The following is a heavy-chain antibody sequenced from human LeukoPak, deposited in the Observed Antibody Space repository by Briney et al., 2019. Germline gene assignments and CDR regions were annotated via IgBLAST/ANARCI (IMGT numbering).Heavy chain of an antibody. CDR2: SYSGGST. V-gene: IGHV3-53*01. Sequence: GGSLRLSCAASGVTISRHYMSWVRQAPGKGLEWVALSYSGGSTYYAESVEGRFTISRDKSKSMLFLQMNSLRADDTAVYYCARGPDVDGYIHAPFDYWGQGALVTVSS. J-gene: IGHJ4*02. D-gene: IGHD5-24*01. CDR3: ARGPDVDGYIHAPFDY. CDR1: GVTISRHY.